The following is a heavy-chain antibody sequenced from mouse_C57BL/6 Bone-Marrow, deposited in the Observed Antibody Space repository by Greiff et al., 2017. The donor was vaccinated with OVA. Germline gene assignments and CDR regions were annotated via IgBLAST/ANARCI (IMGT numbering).Heavy chain of an antibody. CDR3: ARDGGWFPWFAY. V-gene: IGHV3-6*01. Sequence: EESGPGLVKPSQSLSLTCSVTGYSITSGYYWNWIRQFPGNKLEWMGYISYDGSNNYNPSLKNRISITRDTSKNQFFLKLNSVTTEDTATYYCARDGGWFPWFAYWGQGTLVTVSA. CDR2: ISYDGSN. CDR1: GYSITSGYY. J-gene: IGHJ3*01. D-gene: IGHD2-3*01.